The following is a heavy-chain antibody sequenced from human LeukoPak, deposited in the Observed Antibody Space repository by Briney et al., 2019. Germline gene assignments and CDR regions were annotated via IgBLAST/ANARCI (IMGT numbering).Heavy chain of an antibody. CDR2: IYSGGST. V-gene: IGHV3-66*01. CDR3: AKGRVVVAATPDAFDI. Sequence: GGSLRLSCAASGFTVSSNYMSWVRQAPGKGLEWVSVIYSGGSTYYADSVKGRFTISRDNSKNTLYLQMNSLRAEDTAVYYCAKGRVVVAATPDAFDIWGQGTMVTVSS. J-gene: IGHJ3*02. D-gene: IGHD2-15*01. CDR1: GFTVSSNY.